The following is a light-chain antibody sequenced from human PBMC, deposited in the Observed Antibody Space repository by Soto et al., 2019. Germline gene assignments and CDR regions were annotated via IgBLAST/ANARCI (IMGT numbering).Light chain of an antibody. CDR3: SSYRTNNDVV. J-gene: IGLJ2*01. CDR2: EVS. V-gene: IGLV2-14*01. CDR1: SSDVGAYNY. Sequence: QSALSHPASVSWSPGQSITISCTGTSSDVGAYNYVSWYQQYPGEAPKLIIYEVSNRPSGVSNRFSGSKSGNTASLTISGLQAEEEADYYCSSYRTNNDVVFGGGTKVTVL.